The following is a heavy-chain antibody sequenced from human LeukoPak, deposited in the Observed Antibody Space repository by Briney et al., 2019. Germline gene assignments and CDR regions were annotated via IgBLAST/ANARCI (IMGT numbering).Heavy chain of an antibody. D-gene: IGHD6-25*01. CDR1: GFTFSSYG. V-gene: IGHV3-21*01. CDR2: ISGGSSYI. CDR3: TAAWSNFDF. Sequence: GRSLRLSCAASGFTFSSYGMHWVRQAPGKGLEWVSSISGGSSYIYYADSVRGRFTISRDNAKTSLYLQMNSLRPEDTAIYYCTAAWSNFDFWGQGILVAVSS. J-gene: IGHJ4*02.